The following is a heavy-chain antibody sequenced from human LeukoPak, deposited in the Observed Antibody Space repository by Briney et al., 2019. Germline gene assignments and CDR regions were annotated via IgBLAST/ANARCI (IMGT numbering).Heavy chain of an antibody. Sequence: GGSLRLSCAASGFTFSSYTMNWVRRAPGKGLEWVSVIYKGGSIYYADSVKGRFTISRDNSKNTLYLQMNSLRAEDTAVYYCASRRPAYYFDYWGQGTLVTVSS. CDR2: IYKGGSI. CDR1: GFTFSSYT. J-gene: IGHJ4*02. D-gene: IGHD1-14*01. CDR3: ASRRPAYYFDY. V-gene: IGHV3-53*01.